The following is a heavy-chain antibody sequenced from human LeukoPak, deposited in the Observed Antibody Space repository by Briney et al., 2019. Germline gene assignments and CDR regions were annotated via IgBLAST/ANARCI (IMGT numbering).Heavy chain of an antibody. CDR1: GFTFSSYA. J-gene: IGHJ4*02. CDR2: ISGSGGST. Sequence: PGGSLRLSCAASGFTFSSYAMSWVRQAPGKGLEWVSAISGSGGSTYYADSVKGRFTISRDNSKNTLYLQMNSLRAEDTAVYYCAKDVHSSSWYRVDYWGQGTLVTVSS. V-gene: IGHV3-23*01. D-gene: IGHD6-13*01. CDR3: AKDVHSSSWYRVDY.